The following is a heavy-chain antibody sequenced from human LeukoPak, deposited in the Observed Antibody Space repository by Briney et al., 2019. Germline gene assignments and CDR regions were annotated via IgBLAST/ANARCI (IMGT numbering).Heavy chain of an antibody. Sequence: GGSLRLSCAASGFTFSNYVMSWVRQAPGKGLEWVAAISGSGGSTYYADSVKGRFTISRDNSKNTLYLQMNSLRAEDTAVYYCAKDTRYSGSYYFVFDYWGQGTLVTVSS. V-gene: IGHV3-23*01. D-gene: IGHD1-26*01. CDR2: ISGSGGST. J-gene: IGHJ4*02. CDR3: AKDTRYSGSYYFVFDY. CDR1: GFTFSNYV.